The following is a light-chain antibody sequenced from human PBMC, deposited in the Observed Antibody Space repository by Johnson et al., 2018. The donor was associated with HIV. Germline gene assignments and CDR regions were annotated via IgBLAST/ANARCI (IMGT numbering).Light chain of an antibody. CDR2: EKN. CDR1: SSNVGNNY. J-gene: IGLJ1*01. V-gene: IGLV1-51*02. Sequence: QSVLTQPPSVSAAPGQKVTISCSGTSSNVGNNYVSWYQQFPGTAPKLLIYEKNKRPSGITDRFSASKSGTSATLAITGLPTGDEADYYCGTWDSSLSAHYVFGTGTKVTVL. CDR3: GTWDSSLSAHYV.